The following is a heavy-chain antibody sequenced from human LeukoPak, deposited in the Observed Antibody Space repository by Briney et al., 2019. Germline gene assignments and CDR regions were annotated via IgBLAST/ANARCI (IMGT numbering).Heavy chain of an antibody. Sequence: PGGSLRLSCAASGFTFSSYAMSWVRRAPGKGLEWVSAISGSGGSTYYADSVKGRFTISRDNSKNTLYLQMNSLRAEDTAVYYCAKVRVERWLQFAFDIWGQGTMVTVSS. CDR2: ISGSGGST. CDR3: AKVRVERWLQFAFDI. D-gene: IGHD5-24*01. CDR1: GFTFSSYA. J-gene: IGHJ3*02. V-gene: IGHV3-23*01.